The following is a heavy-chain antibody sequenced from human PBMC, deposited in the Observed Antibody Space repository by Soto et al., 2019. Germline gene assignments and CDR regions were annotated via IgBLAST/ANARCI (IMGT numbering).Heavy chain of an antibody. CDR2: ISSIGST. CDR1: GGSISSGDYF. J-gene: IGHJ6*02. CDR3: ARGLVIRPYYYHGMDV. Sequence: QVQLQESGPGLVKPSQTLSLTCTVSGGSISSGDYFWSWIRQSPGKGLEGIGYISSIGSTYYNPSLKSRVSVSRDTSKNQFSLKLSSVTTTDTAVYYCARGLVIRPYYYHGMDVWGQVTTVTVSS. V-gene: IGHV4-30-4*01. D-gene: IGHD3-9*01.